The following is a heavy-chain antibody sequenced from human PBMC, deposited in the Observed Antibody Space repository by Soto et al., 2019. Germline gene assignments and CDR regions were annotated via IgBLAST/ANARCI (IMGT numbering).Heavy chain of an antibody. Sequence: QVQLQESGPGLVKPPGTLSLTCAVSGGSISSSNWWSWVRQPPGKGLEWIGEIYHSGSTNYNPSLNSRVTISVDKSKNQFSLKLSSVTAADTAVYYCARGSYYDRFSLDYWGQGTLVTVSS. CDR1: GGSISSSNW. D-gene: IGHD3-22*01. V-gene: IGHV4-4*03. J-gene: IGHJ4*02. CDR2: IYHSGST. CDR3: ARGSYYDRFSLDY.